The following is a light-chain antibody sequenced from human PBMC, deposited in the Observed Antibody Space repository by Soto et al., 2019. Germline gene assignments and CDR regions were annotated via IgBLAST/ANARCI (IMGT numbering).Light chain of an antibody. CDR2: GAS. V-gene: IGKV3-20*01. CDR3: QQYGSLPWT. CDR1: QSVSSSY. Sequence: IVLTQSPGHLSLSRADRVTISCWTSQSVSSSYLAWYQQKPGQAPRLLIYGASSRATGIPDRFSGSGSGTDFTLTISRLEPEDFAVYYCQQYGSLPWTFGQGTKVDI. J-gene: IGKJ1*01.